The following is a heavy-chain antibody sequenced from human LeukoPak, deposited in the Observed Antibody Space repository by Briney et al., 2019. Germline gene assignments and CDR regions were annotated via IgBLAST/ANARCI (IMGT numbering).Heavy chain of an antibody. V-gene: IGHV3-23*01. Sequence: GGSLRLSCAASGFTFSSYAMSWVRQGPGKGLEWVSAISGSGGSTYYADSVKGRFTISRDNSKNTLYLQMNSLRAEDTAVYYCAKDRYYGSGSILLYYFDYWGQGTLVTVSS. CDR3: AKDRYYGSGSILLYYFDY. J-gene: IGHJ4*02. D-gene: IGHD3-10*01. CDR1: GFTFSSYA. CDR2: ISGSGGST.